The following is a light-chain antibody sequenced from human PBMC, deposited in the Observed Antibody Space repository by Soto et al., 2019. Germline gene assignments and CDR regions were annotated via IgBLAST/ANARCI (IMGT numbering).Light chain of an antibody. J-gene: IGKJ3*01. CDR1: QSISSW. CDR2: DAS. V-gene: IGKV1-5*01. CDR3: QQYHSYSPFT. Sequence: DIQMTQSPSTLSASVGDRVTVTCRASQSISSWLAWYQQKPGKAPKLLIYDASSLESGVPSRFSGSGSGTEFTLTISSLQPSDFATYYFQQYHSYSPFTFGPGTKVDIK.